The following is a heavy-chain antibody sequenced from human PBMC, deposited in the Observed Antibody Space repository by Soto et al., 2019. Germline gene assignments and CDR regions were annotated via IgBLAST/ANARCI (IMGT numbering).Heavy chain of an antibody. CDR2: VNPSGGHT. CDR1: GDTFTDYY. Sequence: QVQLMQSGAEVKKPGASVKVSCKASGDTFTDYYIHWVRQAPGQGLEWMGTVNPSGGHTTYAQHFLGRVTMTRDTSTSPLYMELTSLKSDDTAIYYCARGGHVVVVTAALDYWGQGTLVTVSS. D-gene: IGHD2-21*02. J-gene: IGHJ4*02. V-gene: IGHV1-46*01. CDR3: ARGGHVVVVTAALDY.